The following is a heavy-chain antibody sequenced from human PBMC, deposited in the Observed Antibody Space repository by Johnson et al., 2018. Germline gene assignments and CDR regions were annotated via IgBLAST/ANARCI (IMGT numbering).Heavy chain of an antibody. V-gene: IGHV3-21*01. J-gene: IGHJ1*01. D-gene: IGHD3-22*01. CDR2: ISSSSSYI. CDR1: GFTFSSVS. Sequence: VQLVQSGGGLVKPGGSLRLSCAASGFTFSSVSMNWVRQAPGKGLEWVSSISSSSSYIYYADSVKGRFTIAKDNAKNSLYLQMKSLRAEDTALYYCARDVPDSSGYSFQHWGQGTLVTVSS. CDR3: ARDVPDSSGYSFQH.